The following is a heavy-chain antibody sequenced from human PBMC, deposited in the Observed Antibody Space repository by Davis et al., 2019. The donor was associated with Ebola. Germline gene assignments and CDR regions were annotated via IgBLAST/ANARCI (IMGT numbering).Heavy chain of an antibody. CDR3: AGDVRGLTGPSEY. J-gene: IGHJ4*02. Sequence: SVPVSRQASPASLSSHAFSSLRQAPGQGLEWMGWSSTYNGNTNYAQKVQGRTTLTTDTSTSTAYMALRGLRSDDAARYYCAGDVRGLTGPSEYWGQGTLVTVSS. CDR1: PASLSSHA. CDR2: SSTYNGNT. V-gene: IGHV1-18*01. D-gene: IGHD1-1*01.